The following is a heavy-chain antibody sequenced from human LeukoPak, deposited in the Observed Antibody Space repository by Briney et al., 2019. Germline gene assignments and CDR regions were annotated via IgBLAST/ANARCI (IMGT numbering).Heavy chain of an antibody. J-gene: IGHJ6*02. V-gene: IGHV4-30-4*01. CDR1: GGSISSGDYY. CDR3: ARSGSYCSGGSCGDYYYYYGMDV. D-gene: IGHD2-15*01. Sequence: SETLSLTCTVSGGSISSGDYYWSWIRQPPGKGLEWIGYIYYSGSTYYNPSLKSRVTISVDTSKNQFSLKLSSVTAADTAVYYCARSGSYCSGGSCGDYYYYYGMDVWGQGTTVTVSS. CDR2: IYYSGST.